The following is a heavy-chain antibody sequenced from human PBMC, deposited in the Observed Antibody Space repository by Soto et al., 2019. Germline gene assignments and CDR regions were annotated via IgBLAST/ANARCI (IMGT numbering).Heavy chain of an antibody. Sequence: QVQLVQYGAEVKKPGSSVKVSCKASGGTFSSHAINWVRQAPGQGLEWMGGIVPIFGTSNYAQKFQARVTITADKSTSTAYMEISRLTFEDTSLYYCARVRGDGYNSGSVYWGQGTLVTVSS. V-gene: IGHV1-69*06. D-gene: IGHD3-10*01. CDR3: ARVRGDGYNSGSVY. J-gene: IGHJ4*02. CDR2: IVPIFGTS. CDR1: GGTFSSHA.